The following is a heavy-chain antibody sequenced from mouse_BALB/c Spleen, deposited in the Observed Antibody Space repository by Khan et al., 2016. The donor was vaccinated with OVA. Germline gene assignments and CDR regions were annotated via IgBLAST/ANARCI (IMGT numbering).Heavy chain of an antibody. J-gene: IGHJ4*01. CDR3: ARNTHMNTTVMDY. V-gene: IGHV2-6*02. Sequence: QVQLKQSGPGLVAPSQSLSITCTVSGFSLTSYGVHWVRQPPGKGLEWLVVIWSDGKTTYNSPLKSRLSISKENSKSQVFLKMNSLQTDDTAMYXSARNTHMNTTVMDYWGQGTSVTVSS. D-gene: IGHD2-4*01. CDR2: IWSDGKT. CDR1: GFSLTSYG.